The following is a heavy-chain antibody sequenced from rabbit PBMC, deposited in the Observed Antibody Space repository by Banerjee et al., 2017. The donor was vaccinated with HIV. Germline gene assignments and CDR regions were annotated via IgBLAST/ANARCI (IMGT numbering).Heavy chain of an antibody. D-gene: IGHD4-1*01. CDR2: IDGGSSGST. J-gene: IGHJ4*01. Sequence: QVHLEESGGNLVKPEGSLTLTCTASGFSFSSTYWMCWVRQAPGKGLEWIGCIDGGSSGSTYYASWAKGRFTISKTSSTTVTLQMTSLTAADTATYFCARDLAGVIGWNFGLWGPGTLVTVS. CDR1: GFSFSSTYW. CDR3: ARDLAGVIGWNFGL. V-gene: IGHV1S45*01.